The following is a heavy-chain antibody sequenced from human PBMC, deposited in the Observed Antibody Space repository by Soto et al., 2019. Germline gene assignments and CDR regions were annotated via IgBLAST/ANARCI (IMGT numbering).Heavy chain of an antibody. J-gene: IGHJ5*01. V-gene: IGHV6-1*01. CDR3: TRALSGSYDS. CDR2: TYYRSKWST. CDR1: GDSVSSKSAA. D-gene: IGHD1-26*01. Sequence: SQTLSLTCAISGDSVSSKSAAWNWIRQSPSRGLEWLGRTYYRSKWSTDYAVSLKSRITINPDTSKNQFSLQLNPVTPEDTAVYYCTRALSGSYDSWGQGTLVTVSS.